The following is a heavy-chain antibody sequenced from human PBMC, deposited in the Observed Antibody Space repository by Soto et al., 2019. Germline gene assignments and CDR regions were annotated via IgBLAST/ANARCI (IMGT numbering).Heavy chain of an antibody. V-gene: IGHV4-31*03. J-gene: IGHJ4*02. CDR3: VRYCVRGEGYNAVDF. CDR1: GGSINRGNFY. D-gene: IGHD2-21*01. CDR2: IHYSATT. Sequence: SETLSLTCTVSGGSINRGNFYWSWIRQDQGKGLEWIGYIHYSATTYYNPSLKSRVSISLDTSKNQFSLRLNSVTAADTAVYSCVRYCVRGEGYNAVDFWGQGTQVTVSS.